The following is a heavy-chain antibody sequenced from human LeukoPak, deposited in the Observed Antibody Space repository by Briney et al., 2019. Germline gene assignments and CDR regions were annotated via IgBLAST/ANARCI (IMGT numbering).Heavy chain of an antibody. D-gene: IGHD6-13*01. J-gene: IGHJ3*02. CDR1: GGSISSYY. Sequence: PSETLSLTCTVSGGSISSYYWSWIRQPAGKGLEWIGRIYTSGSTNYNPSLKSRVTMSVDTSKNQFSLKLSSVTAADTAVYYCARGLSHSSSWYFAAGGGDAFDIWGQGTMVTVSS. CDR2: IYTSGST. CDR3: ARGLSHSSSWYFAAGGGDAFDI. V-gene: IGHV4-4*07.